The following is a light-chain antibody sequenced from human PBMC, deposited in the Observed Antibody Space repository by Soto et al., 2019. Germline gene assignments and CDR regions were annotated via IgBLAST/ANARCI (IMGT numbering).Light chain of an antibody. CDR3: FSFTTTSTHV. Sequence: QSVLTQPASVSGSAGQSIAISCTGSSSDVGIYNYVSWYQQHPGKVPKLIIYEVTSRPSGVSIRFSGSKSGNTASLTISGLQPEDEAEYFCFSFTTTSTHVFGTGTKVTVL. J-gene: IGLJ1*01. CDR1: SSDVGIYNY. V-gene: IGLV2-14*01. CDR2: EVT.